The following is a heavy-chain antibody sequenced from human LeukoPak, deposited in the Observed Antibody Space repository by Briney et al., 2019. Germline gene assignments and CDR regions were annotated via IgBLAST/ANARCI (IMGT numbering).Heavy chain of an antibody. J-gene: IGHJ3*02. V-gene: IGHV1-18*01. Sequence: ASVKVSCKASGYTFTSYGISWVRQAPGQGLEWMGWISAYNGNTNYAQKLQGRVTMTTDTSTSTAYMELRSLRSDDTAVYYCVSGVAMVKGGDAFDIWGQGTMATVSS. CDR1: GYTFTSYG. CDR2: ISAYNGNT. D-gene: IGHD5-18*01. CDR3: VSGVAMVKGGDAFDI.